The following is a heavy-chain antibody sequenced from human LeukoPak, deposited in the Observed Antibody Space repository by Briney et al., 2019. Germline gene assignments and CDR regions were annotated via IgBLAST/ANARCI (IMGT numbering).Heavy chain of an antibody. CDR2: INPNSGGT. D-gene: IGHD4-17*01. CDR3: ARDSLDYGDFYFDY. Sequence: GASVKVSCKASGYTFTSYGISWVRQAPGQGLEWMGWINPNSGGTNYAQKFQGRVTMTRDTSISTAYMELSRLRSDDTAVYYCARDSLDYGDFYFDYWGQGTLVTVSS. V-gene: IGHV1-2*02. CDR1: GYTFTSYG. J-gene: IGHJ4*02.